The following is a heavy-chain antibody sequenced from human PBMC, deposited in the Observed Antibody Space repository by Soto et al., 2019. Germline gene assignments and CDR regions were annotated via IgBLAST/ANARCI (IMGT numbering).Heavy chain of an antibody. V-gene: IGHV1-2*02. CDR2: IGPKNGDT. CDR1: GYRLTGHY. CDR3: GRGRSGELVVFY. D-gene: IGHD1-7*01. J-gene: IGHJ4*02. Sequence: ASVKVSCKASGYRLTGHYIHWVRQAPGQGPEWMGEIGPKNGDTKYAQKFQGRVTMTRDTSITTVYMELSNLSPDDTAVYYCGRGRSGELVVFYWGQGTLVTVSS.